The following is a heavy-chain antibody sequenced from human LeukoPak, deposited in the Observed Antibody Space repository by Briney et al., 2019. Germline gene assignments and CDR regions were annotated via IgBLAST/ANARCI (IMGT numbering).Heavy chain of an antibody. CDR2: VHPNSGNT. J-gene: IGHJ5*02. CDR1: GYPFTTWE. D-gene: IGHD1-14*01. V-gene: IGHV1-8*01. CDR3: ARGPRNDP. Sequence: GASVKVSCKTSGYPFTTWEINWVRQAAGQGLECMGWVHPNSGNTAYAQKFQGRVTMTRDTSISTTYMELSGLRFDDTAVYFCARGPRNDPWGQGTLVTVSS.